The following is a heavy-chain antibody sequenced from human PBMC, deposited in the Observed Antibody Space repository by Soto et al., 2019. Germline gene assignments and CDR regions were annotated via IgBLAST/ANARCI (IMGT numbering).Heavy chain of an antibody. D-gene: IGHD2-2*03. CDR3: AGGYCSSTSCYFYYGMDV. V-gene: IGHV3-20*04. CDR2: INWNGGST. J-gene: IGHJ6*02. Sequence: PGGSLRLSCAASGFTFDDYGMSWVRQAPGKGLEWVSGINWNGGSTGYADSVKGRFTISRDNAKNSLYLQMNSLRAEDTALYYCAGGYCSSTSCYFYYGMDVWGQGTTVTVSS. CDR1: GFTFDDYG.